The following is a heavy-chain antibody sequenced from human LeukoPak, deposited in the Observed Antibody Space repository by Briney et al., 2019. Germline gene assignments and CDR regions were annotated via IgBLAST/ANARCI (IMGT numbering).Heavy chain of an antibody. D-gene: IGHD5-12*01. CDR3: ARRGLRNSLDY. CDR1: GYSISSGYY. J-gene: IGHJ4*02. CDR2: IYHSGST. V-gene: IGHV4-38-2*01. Sequence: SETLSLTCAVSGYSISSGYYWGWIRPPPGKGLEWIGSIYHSGSTYYNPSLKSRVTISVDTSKNQFSLKLSSVTAADTAVYYCARRGLRNSLDYWGQGTLVTVSS.